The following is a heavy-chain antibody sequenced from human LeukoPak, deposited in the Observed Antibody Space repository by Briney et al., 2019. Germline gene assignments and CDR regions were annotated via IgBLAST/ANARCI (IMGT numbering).Heavy chain of an antibody. D-gene: IGHD3-10*01. CDR1: GFTFDDYG. CDR2: INWNGGST. Sequence: GGSLRLSCAASGFTFDDYGMNWVRQAPGKGLEWVSGINWNGGSTGYVDSVKGRFTISRDNAKNSLYLQMNSLRAEDTAVYYCASLLITMVRGVIDYWGQGTLVTVSS. CDR3: ASLLITMVRGVIDY. J-gene: IGHJ4*02. V-gene: IGHV3-20*04.